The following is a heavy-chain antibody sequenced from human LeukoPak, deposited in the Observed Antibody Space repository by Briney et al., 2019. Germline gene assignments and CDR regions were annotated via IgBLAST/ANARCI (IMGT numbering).Heavy chain of an antibody. D-gene: IGHD3-10*01. CDR3: ARDGRIRGAFDI. V-gene: IGHV3-21*01. CDR1: GFTFSSYS. J-gene: IGHJ3*02. CDR2: ISSSSSYI. Sequence: PGGSLRLSCAASGFTFSSYSMNWVRQAPGKGLEWVSSISSSSSYIYYADSVKGRFTISRDNAKNSLYLQMNSLRAEDTAVYYCARDGRIRGAFDIWGQGTMVTASS.